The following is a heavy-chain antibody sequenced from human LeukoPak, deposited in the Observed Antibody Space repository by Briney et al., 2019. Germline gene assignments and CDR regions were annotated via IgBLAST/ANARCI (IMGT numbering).Heavy chain of an antibody. CDR3: TKSYSSSWYLYFQH. V-gene: IGHV3-23*01. Sequence: GGSLRLSCAASGFTFSSYAMSWVRQAPGKGLEWVSAISGSGGSTYYADSVKGRFTISRDNSKNTLYLQMNSLRSEDTAVYYCTKSYSSSWYLYFQHWGQGTLVTVSS. D-gene: IGHD6-13*01. CDR1: GFTFSSYA. CDR2: ISGSGGST. J-gene: IGHJ1*01.